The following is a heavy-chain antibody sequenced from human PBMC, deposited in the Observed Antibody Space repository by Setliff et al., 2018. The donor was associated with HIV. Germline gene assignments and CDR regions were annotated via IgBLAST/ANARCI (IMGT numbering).Heavy chain of an antibody. J-gene: IGHJ4*02. D-gene: IGHD2-8*01. Sequence: SETLSLTCNVSGDSISGFFWTWIRQPPGKRLEWIGSIFTNEFTYYNPSLKSRVTISADTSNTQFSLRLSSVTAADTAVYYCARGLMVNDADPFDYWGQGALVTVSS. CDR1: GDSISGFF. CDR2: IFTNEFT. V-gene: IGHV4-4*08. CDR3: ARGLMVNDADPFDY.